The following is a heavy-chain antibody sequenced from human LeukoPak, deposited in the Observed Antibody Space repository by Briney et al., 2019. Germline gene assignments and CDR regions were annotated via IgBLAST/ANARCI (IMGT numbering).Heavy chain of an antibody. J-gene: IGHJ4*02. CDR2: VSWNSGTI. CDR1: GFTFDDYA. CDR3: AKDLSSSGWYYFDY. D-gene: IGHD6-19*01. Sequence: GGSLRLSCAASGFTFDDYAMHWVRQAPGKGLEWVSGVSWNSGTIGYADSVKGRFTISRDNAKNSLYLQMNSLRPEDTAFYYCAKDLSSSGWYYFDYWGQGTLVTVSS. V-gene: IGHV3-9*01.